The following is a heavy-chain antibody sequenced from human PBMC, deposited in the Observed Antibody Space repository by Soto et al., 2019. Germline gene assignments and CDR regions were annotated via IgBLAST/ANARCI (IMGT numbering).Heavy chain of an antibody. D-gene: IGHD1-26*01. Sequence: ASVKVSGKASGYTFTSYGISWVRQAPGQGLEWMGWISAYNGNTNYAQKLQGRVTMTTDTSTSTAYMELRSLRSDDTAVYYCARDGSYSGSYWGAFAIWGKGTMVTVSS. V-gene: IGHV1-18*04. CDR3: ARDGSYSGSYWGAFAI. CDR1: GYTFTSYG. J-gene: IGHJ3*02. CDR2: ISAYNGNT.